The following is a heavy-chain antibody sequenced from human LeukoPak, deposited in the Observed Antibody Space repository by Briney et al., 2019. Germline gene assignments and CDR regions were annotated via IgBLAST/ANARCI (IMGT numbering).Heavy chain of an antibody. CDR2: INEDGSER. CDR1: GFTFNSAW. V-gene: IGHV3-7*01. J-gene: IGHJ4*02. CDR3: AKAARSTDY. Sequence: GGSLRLSCSGSGFTFNSAWVSWVRRAPGRGLEWVASINEDGSERYYVDSVKGRFTISRDNAQKSLYLQMNSLRADDTAVYYCAKAARSTDYWGQGILVTVSS. D-gene: IGHD2-2*01.